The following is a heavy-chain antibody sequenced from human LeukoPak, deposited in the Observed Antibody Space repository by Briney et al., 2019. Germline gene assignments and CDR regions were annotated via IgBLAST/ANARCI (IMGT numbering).Heavy chain of an antibody. Sequence: GGSLRRSCAASGFAFSDYNMRWIRQAPGKGLEWVSSISRSGSTKYYADSVKGRFTISRDNAKNSLFLQMNSLRAEDTAVYYCARVLRYCSGGNCYSGGLGCMDVWGKGTTVTISS. D-gene: IGHD2-15*01. CDR2: ISRSGSTK. CDR3: ARVLRYCSGGNCYSGGLGCMDV. J-gene: IGHJ6*03. CDR1: GFAFSDYN. V-gene: IGHV3-11*01.